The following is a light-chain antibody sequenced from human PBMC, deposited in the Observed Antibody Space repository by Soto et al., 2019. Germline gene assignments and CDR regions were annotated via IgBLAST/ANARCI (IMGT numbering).Light chain of an antibody. CDR1: QSVISSY. V-gene: IGKV3-20*01. J-gene: IGKJ1*01. Sequence: EIVLTQSPGTLSLSPGESATLSCRASQSVISSYLAWYQQKPGQAPRLLIYGKSTRATDIPDRFSGSGSGTDLTLTIRRLEPEDFAMYYCHKYGDSPQTFGQGTKVDIK. CDR3: HKYGDSPQT. CDR2: GKS.